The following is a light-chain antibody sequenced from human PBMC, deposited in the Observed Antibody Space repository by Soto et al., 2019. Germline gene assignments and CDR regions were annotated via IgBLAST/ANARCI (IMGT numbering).Light chain of an antibody. Sequence: EIVMKKRPATRSVSQGKRGTLCCMASQSVSSNLTWYQRNPGQAPRLLSSGASSSATGIPARFSGSGSGTEFTPTTSSLQSEHFALYYCQQYNNWPQTFCQGTKVDIK. V-gene: IGKV3-15*01. CDR3: QQYNNWPQT. J-gene: IGKJ1*01. CDR2: GAS. CDR1: QSVSSN.